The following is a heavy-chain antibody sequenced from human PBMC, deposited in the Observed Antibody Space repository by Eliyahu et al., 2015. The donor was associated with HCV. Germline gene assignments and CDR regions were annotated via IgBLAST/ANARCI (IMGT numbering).Heavy chain of an antibody. CDR3: ARRLAYCGGDCYYY. J-gene: IGHJ4*02. CDR2: INHSGST. Sequence: QVQLQQWGAGLLKPSETLSLTCXVYGGSFSGYYWSWIRXPPGKGLEWIGEINHSGSTNYNPSLKSRVTISVDTSKNQFSLKLSSVTAADTAVYYCARRLAYCGGDCYYYWGQGTLVTVSS. D-gene: IGHD2-21*02. CDR1: GGSFSGYY. V-gene: IGHV4-34*01.